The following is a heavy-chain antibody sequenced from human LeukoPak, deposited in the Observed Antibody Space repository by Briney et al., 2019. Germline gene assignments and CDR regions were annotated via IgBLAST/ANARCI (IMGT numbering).Heavy chain of an antibody. D-gene: IGHD2-15*01. CDR3: ARLGFGGGSLPPFSLWFDR. V-gene: IGHV4-59*08. Sequence: PSETLTLTCTVSGGSISSYYWSWIRQPPGKGLEWIGYIYYSGSNNYNPSLKSRGTISVDASKNQCSLKLSSVAAADTAGYYCARLGFGGGSLPPFSLWFDRWGQGTLVTVSS. CDR2: IYYSGSN. CDR1: GGSISSYY. J-gene: IGHJ5*02.